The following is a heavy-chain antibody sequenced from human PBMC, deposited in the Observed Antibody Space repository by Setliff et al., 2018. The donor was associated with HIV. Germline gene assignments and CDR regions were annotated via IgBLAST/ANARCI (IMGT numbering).Heavy chain of an antibody. J-gene: IGHJ5*02. V-gene: IGHV1-69*13. Sequence: PSVKVSCKASGGTLSTYGISWVRQAPGQGLEWMGGIIPIFDTTNYAQKFRGRVTITADESTGTVYMELTSLRSEDTAVYYCARDASAPPLNWFDPWGQGTLVTSPQ. CDR3: ARDASAPPLNWFDP. CDR1: GGTLSTYG. CDR2: IIPIFDTT.